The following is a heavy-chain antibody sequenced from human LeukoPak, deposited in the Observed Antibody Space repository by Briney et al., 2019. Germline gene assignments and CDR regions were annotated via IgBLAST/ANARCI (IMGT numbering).Heavy chain of an antibody. Sequence: PSETLSLTCAVYGGSFSGYYCSWIRQPPGKGLGWNGEINHNGSPNYNPSLKSRVTISVDTSKNQFSLKLSSVTAADTAVYYCARGITTVVTLNWFDPWGQGTLVTVSS. CDR2: INHNGSP. J-gene: IGHJ5*02. D-gene: IGHD4-23*01. CDR1: GGSFSGYY. CDR3: ARGITTVVTLNWFDP. V-gene: IGHV4-34*01.